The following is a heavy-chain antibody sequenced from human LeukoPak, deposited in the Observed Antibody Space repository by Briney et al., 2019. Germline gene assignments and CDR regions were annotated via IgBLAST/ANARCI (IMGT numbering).Heavy chain of an antibody. CDR1: GYTFTDYY. CDR2: IIPILGIA. CDR3: AKSNLRYCSSTSCYLDY. Sequence: GASVKVSCKASGYTFTDYYIHWVRQAPGQGLEWMGRIIPILGIANYAQKFQGRVTITADKSTSTAYMELSSLRSEDTAVYYCAKSNLRYCSSTSCYLDYWGQGTLVTVSS. J-gene: IGHJ4*02. V-gene: IGHV1-69*02. D-gene: IGHD2-2*01.